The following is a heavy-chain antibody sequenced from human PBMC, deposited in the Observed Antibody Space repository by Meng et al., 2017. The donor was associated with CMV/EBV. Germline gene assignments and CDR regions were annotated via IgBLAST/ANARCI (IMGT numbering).Heavy chain of an antibody. CDR3: ARRGSNWNYFES. D-gene: IGHD1-1*01. V-gene: IGHV5-51*01. CDR1: GYSFNTHW. J-gene: IGHJ4*02. Sequence: GESLKISCQGSGYSFNTHWIAWVRQMPGKGLEWMGIGNPGDSDTRYSPSFQGQVTISVDKSITTAYLQWTSLKTSDTAMYYCARRGSNWNYFESWGQGTLVTVSS. CDR2: GNPGDSDT.